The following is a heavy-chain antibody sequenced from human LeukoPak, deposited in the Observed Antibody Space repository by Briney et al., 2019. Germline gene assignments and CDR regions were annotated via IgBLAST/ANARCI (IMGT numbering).Heavy chain of an antibody. CDR1: GYTFTNYY. J-gene: IGHJ5*02. D-gene: IGHD1-26*01. Sequence: ASVQVSCKASGYTFTNYYIHWVRQAPGQGLECMGIINPSGGSTSYAQKFHGRVTMTRDMSTSTVYMELSSLRSEDTAVYYCARGGVGATTYVWFDPWGQGTLVAVSS. CDR3: ARGGVGATTYVWFDP. CDR2: INPSGGST. V-gene: IGHV1-46*01.